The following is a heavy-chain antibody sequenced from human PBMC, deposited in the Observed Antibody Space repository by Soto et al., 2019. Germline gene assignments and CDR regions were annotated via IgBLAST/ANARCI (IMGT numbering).Heavy chain of an antibody. CDR2: INAANGDT. CDR1: GYTFTSYG. Sequence: ASVKVSCKASGYTFTSYGIHWVRQAPGQRLEWVGWINAANGDTKYSPKFQGRVTITRDTSASTAYMELSSLRSEDTAVYYCVRRHVSATGIDWFDPWGQGTLVTVSS. D-gene: IGHD6-13*01. CDR3: VRRHVSATGIDWFDP. J-gene: IGHJ5*02. V-gene: IGHV1-3*01.